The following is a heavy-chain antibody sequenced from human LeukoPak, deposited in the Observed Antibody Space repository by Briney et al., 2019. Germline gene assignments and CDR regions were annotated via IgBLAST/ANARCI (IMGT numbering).Heavy chain of an antibody. J-gene: IGHJ4*02. Sequence: GGSLRLSCAASGFSVTNYYMTWVRQAPGKGLEWVSVIYTGGRTYYGDSVKGRFTISRDSSRNTLHLQMNSLRVEDTALYYCARGQSYRGSDCYFDWGQGTLVTVSS. D-gene: IGHD2-21*02. CDR2: IYTGGRT. V-gene: IGHV3-66*01. CDR3: ARGQSYRGSDCYFD. CDR1: GFSVTNYY.